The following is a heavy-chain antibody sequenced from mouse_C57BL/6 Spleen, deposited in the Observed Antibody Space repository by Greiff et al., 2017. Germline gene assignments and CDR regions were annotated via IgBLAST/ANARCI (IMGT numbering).Heavy chain of an antibody. J-gene: IGHJ2*01. CDR3: ARSRYYGSSLYFDY. V-gene: IGHV1-81*01. D-gene: IGHD1-1*01. CDR2: IYPRSGNT. CDR1: GYTFTSYG. Sequence: VQLQQSGAELARPGASVKLSCKASGYTFTSYGISWVKQRTGQGLEWIGEIYPRSGNTYYNEKFKGKATLTADKSSSTAYMELRSLTSEDSAVYFCARSRYYGSSLYFDYWSQGTTLTVSS.